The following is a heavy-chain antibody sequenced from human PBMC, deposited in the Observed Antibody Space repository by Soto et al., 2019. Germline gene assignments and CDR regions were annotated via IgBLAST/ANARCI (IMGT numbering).Heavy chain of an antibody. J-gene: IGHJ5*02. CDR3: ARVGPWVPYYYDSSPYTFENWFDP. D-gene: IGHD3-22*01. CDR1: GGSFSGYY. CDR2: INHSGST. V-gene: IGHV4-34*01. Sequence: KPSETLSLTCAVYGGSFSGYYWSWIRQPPGKGLEWIGEINHSGSTNYNPSLKSRVTISVDTSKNQFSLKLSSVTAADTAVYYCARVGPWVPYYYDSSPYTFENWFDPWGQGTLVTVSS.